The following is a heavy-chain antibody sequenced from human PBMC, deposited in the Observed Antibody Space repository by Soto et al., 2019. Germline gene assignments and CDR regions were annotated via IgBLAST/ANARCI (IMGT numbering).Heavy chain of an antibody. J-gene: IGHJ4*02. CDR2: FTRSGNT. CDR3: AREFAPGSPNYDY. V-gene: IGHV3-23*01. CDR1: GFTFSNYA. D-gene: IGHD3-10*01. Sequence: GGSLRLSCAAPGFTFSNYAMSWVRQAPGKGLEWVSTFTRSGNTYYADSVKGRFTISRDNSKNTLYLQMDSLRAEDTAVYYCAREFAPGSPNYDYWGLGTPVTVSS.